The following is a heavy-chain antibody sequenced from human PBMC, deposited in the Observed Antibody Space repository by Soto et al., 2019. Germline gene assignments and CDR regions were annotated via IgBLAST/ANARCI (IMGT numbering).Heavy chain of an antibody. J-gene: IGHJ5*02. CDR1: GCTFSTYA. CDR3: AYDKSSFPDPNWFEP. Sequence: GGSLRLSCVGSGCTFSTYALSWVRQAPGKWLEWVSVLSGSGDTAYYAGSVRGRFTVSRDNSKNTLFLQMDKVTVEDTAVYYCAYDKSSFPDPNWFEPCGQGTLVTVSS. CDR2: LSGSGDTA. V-gene: IGHV3-23*01. D-gene: IGHD3-10*01.